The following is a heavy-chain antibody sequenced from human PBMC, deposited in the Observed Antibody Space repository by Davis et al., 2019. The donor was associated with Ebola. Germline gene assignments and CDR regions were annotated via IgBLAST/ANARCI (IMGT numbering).Heavy chain of an antibody. V-gene: IGHV3-9*01. Sequence: GGSLRLSCAASGFTFDDYAMHWVRQAPGKGLEWVSGISWNSGRIDYADSVKGRFTISRDNVKKSLYLQMDGLTIGDTALYYCVKDQSEHLWFLSGGFHVWGQGTMVTVSS. J-gene: IGHJ3*01. CDR2: ISWNSGRI. CDR3: VKDQSEHLWFLSGGFHV. CDR1: GFTFDDYA. D-gene: IGHD5-18*01.